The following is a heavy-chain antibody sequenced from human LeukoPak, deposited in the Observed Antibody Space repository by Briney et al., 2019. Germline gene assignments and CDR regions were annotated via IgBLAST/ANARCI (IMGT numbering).Heavy chain of an antibody. V-gene: IGHV3-23*01. D-gene: IGHD2-15*01. Sequence: GGSLRLSCAASGFTFSSYGMSWVRQAPGKGLEWVSAISGSGGSTHYADSVKGRFTISRDNSKNTLYLQMNSLRAEDTAVYYCAKDQVAATGFDYWGQGTLVTVSS. CDR2: ISGSGGST. CDR3: AKDQVAATGFDY. J-gene: IGHJ4*02. CDR1: GFTFSSYG.